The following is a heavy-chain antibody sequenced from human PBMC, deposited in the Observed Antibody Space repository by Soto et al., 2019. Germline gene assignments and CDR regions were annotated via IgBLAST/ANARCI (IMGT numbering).Heavy chain of an antibody. CDR2: INTGTDNT. Sequence: QVQLVQSGAEIKKPGASVKVSCKASGYTFTDYAIHWVRQAPGQRLEWKGWINTGTDNTKYSQKFQGRVTITRDTSASTAYMELSSLRSEDTAVYYCARDRGYSYGLHAFDIWGQGTMVTVSS. D-gene: IGHD5-18*01. J-gene: IGHJ3*02. CDR1: GYTFTDYA. V-gene: IGHV1-3*04. CDR3: ARDRGYSYGLHAFDI.